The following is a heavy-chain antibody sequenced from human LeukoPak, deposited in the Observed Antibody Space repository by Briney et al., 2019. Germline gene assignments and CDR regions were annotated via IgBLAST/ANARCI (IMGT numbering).Heavy chain of an antibody. CDR3: ATDRLKRGYSYELDY. V-gene: IGHV1-24*01. CDR1: GYTLTELS. CDR2: FDPEGGET. D-gene: IGHD5-18*01. Sequence: ASVKVSCKVSGYTLTELSMHWVRQAPGKGLEWMGGFDPEGGETIYAQKFQGRVTMAEDTSTDTAYMELSSLRSEDTAVYYCATDRLKRGYSYELDYWGQGTLVTVSS. J-gene: IGHJ4*02.